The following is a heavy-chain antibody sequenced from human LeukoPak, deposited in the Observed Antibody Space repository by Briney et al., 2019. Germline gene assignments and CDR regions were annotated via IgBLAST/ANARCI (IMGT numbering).Heavy chain of an antibody. Sequence: GGSLRLSCAASGFTFSSYALHWVRQAPGKGLEWVAVISYDGSNKYYADSVKGRVTISRDNSKNTLYLQMNSLRAEDTAVYYCARDRGRDGYNYPFDYWGQGTLVTVSS. CDR1: GFTFSSYA. V-gene: IGHV3-30-3*01. CDR2: ISYDGSNK. CDR3: ARDRGRDGYNYPFDY. J-gene: IGHJ4*02. D-gene: IGHD5-24*01.